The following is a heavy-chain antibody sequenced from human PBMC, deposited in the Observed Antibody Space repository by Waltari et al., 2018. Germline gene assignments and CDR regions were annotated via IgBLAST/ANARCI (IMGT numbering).Heavy chain of an antibody. V-gene: IGHV4-39*07. J-gene: IGHJ4*02. CDR2: IYYSGST. D-gene: IGHD4-17*01. Sequence: QLQLQESGPGLVKPSATLSLPCTVSGGSIRSSSYYWGWIRQPPGKGLEWIGSIYYSGSTYYNPSLKSRVTISVDTSKNQFSLKLSSVTAADTAVYYCARSGDYIDYWGQGTLVTVSS. CDR3: ARSGDYIDY. CDR1: GGSIRSSSYY.